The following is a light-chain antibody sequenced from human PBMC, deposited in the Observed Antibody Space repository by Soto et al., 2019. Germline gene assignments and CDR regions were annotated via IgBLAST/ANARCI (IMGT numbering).Light chain of an antibody. Sequence: QSVLTQPPSASGSPGQSVTISCTGTSSDVGGYNYVSWYQQYPGKAPKVMIYEVSKRPSGVPDRFSGSRSGNTASLTVSGLQVEDEADYYCSSYAGSNIVLFGGGTQLTVL. CDR1: SSDVGGYNY. J-gene: IGLJ2*01. CDR3: SSYAGSNIVL. CDR2: EVS. V-gene: IGLV2-8*01.